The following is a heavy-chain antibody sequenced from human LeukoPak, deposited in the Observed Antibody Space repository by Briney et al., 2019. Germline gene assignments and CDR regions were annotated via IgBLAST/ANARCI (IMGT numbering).Heavy chain of an antibody. D-gene: IGHD3-3*01. CDR2: INHSGST. CDR1: GGSFSGYY. CDR3: ARELAQYYDFWSGYYTWWFDP. V-gene: IGHV4-34*01. Sequence: PSETLSLTCAVYGGSFSGYYWSWIRQPPGKGLEWIGEINHSGSTNYNPSLKSRVTISVDTSKNQFSLKLSSVTAADTAVYYCARELAQYYDFWSGYYTWWFDPWGQGTLVTVSS. J-gene: IGHJ5*02.